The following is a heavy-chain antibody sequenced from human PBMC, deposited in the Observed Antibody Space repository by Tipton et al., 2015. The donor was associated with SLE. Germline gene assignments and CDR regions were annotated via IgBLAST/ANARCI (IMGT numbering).Heavy chain of an antibody. CDR3: ARGPDYSNYYFYRMDV. Sequence: SLRLSCAVSGGSINSYNWWTWVCQPPGKGLEWIGEIYHSGTTNYNPSLKSRITISLDKSNNHFSLRLSSLTAADTAVYYCARGPDYSNYYFYRMDVWGQGTTVTVSS. J-gene: IGHJ6*02. CDR2: IYHSGTT. CDR1: GGSINSYNW. V-gene: IGHV4-4*02. D-gene: IGHD4-11*01.